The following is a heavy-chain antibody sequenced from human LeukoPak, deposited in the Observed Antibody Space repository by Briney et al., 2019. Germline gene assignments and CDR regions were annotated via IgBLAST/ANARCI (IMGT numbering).Heavy chain of an antibody. CDR1: GFSLGNYG. CDR2: IVNSGGNT. CDR3: AKDRVHYGSGSDY. D-gene: IGHD3-10*01. Sequence: GGSLRLSCAASGFSLGNYGVSWVRQAPGKGLEWVSNIVNSGGNTYYAESVKGRFTISKDTSKNTAYLEIRGLRVEDTAVYYCAKDRVHYGSGSDYWGQGTLVTVSS. J-gene: IGHJ4*02. V-gene: IGHV3-23*01.